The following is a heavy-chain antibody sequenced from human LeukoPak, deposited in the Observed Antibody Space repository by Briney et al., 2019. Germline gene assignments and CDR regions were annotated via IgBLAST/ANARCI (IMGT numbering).Heavy chain of an antibody. CDR2: ISSSGSTI. V-gene: IGHV3-11*04. CDR3: ARDSSTDYYDSSGYYFDY. J-gene: IGHJ4*02. D-gene: IGHD3-22*01. Sequence: GGSLRLSCAASGFAFSDYYMSWIRQAPGKGLEWVSYISSSGSTIYYADSVKGRFTISRDNAKNSLYLQMNSLRAEDTAVYYCARDSSTDYYDSSGYYFDYWGQGTLVTVSS. CDR1: GFAFSDYY.